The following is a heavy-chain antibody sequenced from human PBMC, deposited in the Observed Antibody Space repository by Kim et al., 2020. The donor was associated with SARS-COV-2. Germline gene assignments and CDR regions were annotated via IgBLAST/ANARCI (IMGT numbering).Heavy chain of an antibody. Sequence: SETLSLTCAVYGGSFSGYYWSWIRQPPGKGLEWIGEINHSGSTNYNPSLKSRVTISVDTSKNQFSLKLSSVTAADTAVYYCARGAPGDPAVDYWGQGTLVTVSS. D-gene: IGHD4-17*01. V-gene: IGHV4-34*01. CDR1: GGSFSGYY. J-gene: IGHJ4*02. CDR2: INHSGST. CDR3: ARGAPGDPAVDY.